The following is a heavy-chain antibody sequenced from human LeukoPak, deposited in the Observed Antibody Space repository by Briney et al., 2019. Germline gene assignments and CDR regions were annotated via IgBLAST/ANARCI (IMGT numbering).Heavy chain of an antibody. V-gene: IGHV1-69*04. CDR1: GGTFSSYA. CDR3: ARDLLRGGNSRDNWFDP. D-gene: IGHD4-23*01. Sequence: SVKVSCKASGGTFSSYAISWVRQAPGQGLEWMGRIIPILGIANYAQKFQGRVTITADKSTSTAYMELSSLRSEDTAVYYCARDLLRGGNSRDNWFDPWGQGTLVTVSS. J-gene: IGHJ5*02. CDR2: IIPILGIA.